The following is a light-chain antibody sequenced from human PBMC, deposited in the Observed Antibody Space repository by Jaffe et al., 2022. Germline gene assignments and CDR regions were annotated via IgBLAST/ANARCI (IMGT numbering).Light chain of an antibody. V-gene: IGKV1-39*01. Sequence: DIQMTQSPSSLSASVGDRVTITCRASQSITTYLNWYQQKPGKAPKLLIYAASNLQPGVPSRFSGSGSGTDFTLTIGGLQLEDFATYYCQQSFSTLALTFGGGTNVEIK. CDR3: QQSFSTLALT. CDR1: QSITTY. J-gene: IGKJ4*01. CDR2: AAS.